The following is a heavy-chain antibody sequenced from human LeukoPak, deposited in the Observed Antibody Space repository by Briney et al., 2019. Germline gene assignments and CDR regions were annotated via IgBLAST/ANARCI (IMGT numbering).Heavy chain of an antibody. CDR3: AREYGAGFYYYYGMDV. Sequence: GRSLRLSCAASGFTFSNYPLHWVRQAPGKGLEWVAVISYDGSNKYHADSVKGRFTISRDNSKKTLYLQMNSLRAEDTAVYYCAREYGAGFYYYYGMDVWGQGTTVTVSS. CDR1: GFTFSNYP. D-gene: IGHD3-10*01. V-gene: IGHV3-30*04. CDR2: ISYDGSNK. J-gene: IGHJ6*02.